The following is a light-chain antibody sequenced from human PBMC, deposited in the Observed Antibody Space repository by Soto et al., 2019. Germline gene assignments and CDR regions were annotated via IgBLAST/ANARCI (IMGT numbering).Light chain of an antibody. J-gene: IGKJ1*01. CDR1: QSVSSY. CDR3: KQRSNWPRWT. CDR2: DAS. V-gene: IGKV3-11*01. Sequence: EIVLTQSPATLSLSPGERATLSCRASQSVSSYLAWYQQKPGQAPRLLIYDASNRATGIPARFSGSGSGTDFTPTISSLEPEDFAVYYCKQRSNWPRWTFGQGTKVEIK.